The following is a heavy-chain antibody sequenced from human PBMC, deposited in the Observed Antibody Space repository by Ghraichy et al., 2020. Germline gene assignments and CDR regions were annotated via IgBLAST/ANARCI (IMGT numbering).Heavy chain of an antibody. Sequence: SETLSLTCIVSGGSISSSDYYWGWIRQPPGKGLDWIGSIYYSGNTYYNPSLKSRVTISVDTSRNQFSLKLISVAAADTAVYYCASYRTAGASGRFDPWGQGTLVTVSS. J-gene: IGHJ5*02. CDR2: IYYSGNT. D-gene: IGHD1-14*01. V-gene: IGHV4-39*01. CDR3: ASYRTAGASGRFDP. CDR1: GGSISSSDYY.